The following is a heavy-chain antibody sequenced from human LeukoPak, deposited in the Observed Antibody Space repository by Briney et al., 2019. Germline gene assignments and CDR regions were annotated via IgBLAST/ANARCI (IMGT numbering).Heavy chain of an antibody. D-gene: IGHD3-10*01. CDR2: IYHSGST. CDR1: GGSISSGGYS. V-gene: IGHV4-30-2*01. J-gene: IGHJ4*02. CDR3: ARARQFTMVRGVITYYFDY. Sequence: TLSLTCAVSGGSISSGGYSWSWIRQPPGKGLEWIGYIYHSGSTYYNPSLKSRVTISVDRSKTQFSLKLSSVTAADTAVYYCARARQFTMVRGVITYYFDYWGQGTLVTVSS.